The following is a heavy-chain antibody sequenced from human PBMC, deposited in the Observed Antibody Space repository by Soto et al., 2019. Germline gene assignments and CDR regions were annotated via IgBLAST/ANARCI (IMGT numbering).Heavy chain of an antibody. D-gene: IGHD2-15*01. J-gene: IGHJ4*02. Sequence: SSGKVSFTASGYTFTWHNVHWVRQAPGQGLEWMAIINPSGGTTYYVQKFEGRVTLTTDTSTSTVHMELSSLRSDDTAVYYCARVRGGGSEYFFDYWGQGTLVTVSS. V-gene: IGHV1-46*01. CDR1: GYTFTWHN. CDR2: INPSGGTT. CDR3: ARVRGGGSEYFFDY.